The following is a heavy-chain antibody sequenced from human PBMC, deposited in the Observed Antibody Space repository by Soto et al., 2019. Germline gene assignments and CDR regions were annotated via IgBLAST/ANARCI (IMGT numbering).Heavy chain of an antibody. CDR2: IIPILGIA. J-gene: IGHJ3*02. D-gene: IGHD4-17*01. CDR3: ARMRLRDDAFDI. V-gene: IGHV1-69*02. Sequence: QVQLVQSGAEVKKPGSSVKVSCKASGGTFSSYTISWVRQAPGQGLEWMGRIIPILGIANYAQKFQGRVTITADKSTSTAYMELSSLRSEDTAVYYCARMRLRDDAFDIWGQGTMVTVSS. CDR1: GGTFSSYT.